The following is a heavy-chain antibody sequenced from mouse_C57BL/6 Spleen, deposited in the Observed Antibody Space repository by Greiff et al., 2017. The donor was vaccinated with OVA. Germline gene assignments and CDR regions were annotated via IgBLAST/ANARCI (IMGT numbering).Heavy chain of an antibody. Sequence: QVQLKQPGAELVMPGASVKLSCKASGYTFTSYWMHWVKQRPGQGLEWIGEIDPSDSYTNYNQKFKGKSTLTVDKSSSTAYMQLSSLTSEDSAVYYCARWGVTTRAWFAYWGQGTLVTVSA. D-gene: IGHD2-2*01. V-gene: IGHV1-69*01. J-gene: IGHJ3*01. CDR1: GYTFTSYW. CDR3: ARWGVTTRAWFAY. CDR2: IDPSDSYT.